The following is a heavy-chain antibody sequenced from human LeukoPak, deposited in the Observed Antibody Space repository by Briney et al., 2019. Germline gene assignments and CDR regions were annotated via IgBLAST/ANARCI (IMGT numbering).Heavy chain of an antibody. Sequence: PSETLSLTCTVSGGSISSSDYYWGWIRQPPGKGLEWIGSIYYSGSTYYNPSLKSRVTIFVDTSKKQFSLKLSSVTAADTAVYYCARGKARDYGDPFDYWGQGTLVTVSS. V-gene: IGHV4-39*07. CDR3: ARGKARDYGDPFDY. J-gene: IGHJ4*02. D-gene: IGHD4-17*01. CDR1: GGSISSSDYY. CDR2: IYYSGST.